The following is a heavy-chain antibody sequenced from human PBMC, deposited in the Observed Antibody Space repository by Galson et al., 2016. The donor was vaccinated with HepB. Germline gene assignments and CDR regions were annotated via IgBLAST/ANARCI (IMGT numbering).Heavy chain of an antibody. Sequence: SVKVSCKASGYTFTSYAINWVRQAPGQGLEWMGWISAYNGNTNYAQKVQGRVTMTTDTSTSTAYLALRSLRSDDTAVYYCATSSYDFWGGYPYYHYGMDAWGQGTTVTVSS. CDR2: ISAYNGNT. CDR3: ATSSYDFWGGYPYYHYGMDA. CDR1: GYTFTSYA. D-gene: IGHD3-3*01. V-gene: IGHV1-18*01. J-gene: IGHJ6*02.